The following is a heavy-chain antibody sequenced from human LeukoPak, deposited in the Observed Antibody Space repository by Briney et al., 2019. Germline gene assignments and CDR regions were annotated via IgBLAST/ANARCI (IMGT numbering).Heavy chain of an antibody. D-gene: IGHD3-3*01. V-gene: IGHV4-39*01. Sequence: PSETLSLTCTVSGGSIRSSSYYWGWIRQPPGTGLEWIGSIYYSGSTYYNPSLKSRVTISVDTSKNQFSLKLSSVTAADTAVYYCARHSARITIFGVVIIRWFDPWGQGTLVTVSS. CDR1: GGSIRSSSYY. CDR2: IYYSGST. J-gene: IGHJ5*02. CDR3: ARHSARITIFGVVIIRWFDP.